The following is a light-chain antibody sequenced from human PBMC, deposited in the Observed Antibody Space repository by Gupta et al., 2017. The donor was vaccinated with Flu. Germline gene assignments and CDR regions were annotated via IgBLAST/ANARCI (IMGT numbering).Light chain of an antibody. CDR1: SNNVGDQG. V-gene: IGLV10-54*04. Sequence: TATLTCTGNSNNVGDQGAAWLQQHQDHPPKLLSYRNNNRPSGISERFSVSRSGNTASLTITGLQAEDEADYYCSAWDTSLSAWVFGGGTKLTVL. CDR3: SAWDTSLSAWV. J-gene: IGLJ2*01. CDR2: RNN.